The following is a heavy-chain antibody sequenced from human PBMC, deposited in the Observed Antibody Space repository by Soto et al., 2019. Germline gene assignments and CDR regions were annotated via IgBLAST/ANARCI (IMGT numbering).Heavy chain of an antibody. J-gene: IGHJ6*02. CDR3: ARSQGSRTSLEIYYYYYYGMDV. CDR2: IIPIPGTA. V-gene: IGHV1-69*01. Sequence: QVQLVQSGAEVKKPGSSVKVSCKASGGTFGSYAISWVRQAPGQGLEWMGGIIPIPGTANYAQKFQGRVTIAADESTSTAYMELSSLRSEDTAVYDGARSQGSRTSLEIYYYYYYGMDVWGQGTTVTVSS. D-gene: IGHD2-2*01. CDR1: GGTFGSYA.